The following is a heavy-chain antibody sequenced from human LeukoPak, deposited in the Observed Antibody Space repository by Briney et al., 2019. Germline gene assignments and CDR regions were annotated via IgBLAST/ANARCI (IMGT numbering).Heavy chain of an antibody. D-gene: IGHD5-18*01. J-gene: IGHJ4*02. CDR2: IKQDGSEK. Sequence: GGSLRLSCAASGLTFSIYWMSWVRQAPGKGLEWVANIKQDGSEKYYVDSVKGRFTISRDNAKNSLYLQMNSLRAEDTAVYYCARAAIQFDYWGQGTLVTVSS. CDR3: ARAAIQFDY. CDR1: GLTFSIYW. V-gene: IGHV3-7*01.